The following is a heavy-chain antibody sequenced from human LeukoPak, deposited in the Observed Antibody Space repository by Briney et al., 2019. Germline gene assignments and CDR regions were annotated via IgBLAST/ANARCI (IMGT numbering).Heavy chain of an antibody. Sequence: PSETLSLTCTVSGGSISSGSYYWSWIRQPAGKGLEWIGRIYTSGSTNYNPSLKSRVTMSVDTSKNQFSLKLSSVTAADTAVYYCARLMTVAGYYYYMDVWGKGTTVTVSS. CDR2: IYTSGST. CDR3: ARLMTVAGYYYYMDV. J-gene: IGHJ6*03. D-gene: IGHD6-19*01. V-gene: IGHV4-61*02. CDR1: GGSISSGSYY.